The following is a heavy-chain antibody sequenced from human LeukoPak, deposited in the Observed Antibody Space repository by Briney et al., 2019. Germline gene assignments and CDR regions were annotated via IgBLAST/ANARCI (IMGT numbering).Heavy chain of an antibody. CDR3: ARALAVAGTVDY. V-gene: IGHV4-34*01. Sequence: SETLSLTCAVYGVSFSGYYWSWIRQPPGKGLEWIGEINHSGSTNYNPSLKSRVTISVVTSKNQFSLKLSSVTAADTAVYYCARALAVAGTVDYWGQGTLVTVSS. CDR2: INHSGST. J-gene: IGHJ4*02. CDR1: GVSFSGYY. D-gene: IGHD6-19*01.